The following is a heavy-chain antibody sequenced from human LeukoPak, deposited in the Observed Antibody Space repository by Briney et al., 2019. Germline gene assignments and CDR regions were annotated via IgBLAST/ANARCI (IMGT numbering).Heavy chain of an antibody. Sequence: PSETLSLTCTVSGGSISRYYWSWIRQPPGKGLEWIGYIYYSGSTNYNPSLKSRVTISVDTSKNQFSLKLSSVTAADTAVYYCARVAYGSGSYYPDYWGQGTLVTVSS. D-gene: IGHD3-10*01. J-gene: IGHJ4*02. CDR1: GGSISRYY. CDR2: IYYSGST. V-gene: IGHV4-59*01. CDR3: ARVAYGSGSYYPDY.